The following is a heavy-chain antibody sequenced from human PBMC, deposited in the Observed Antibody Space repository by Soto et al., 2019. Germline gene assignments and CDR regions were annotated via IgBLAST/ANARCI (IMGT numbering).Heavy chain of an antibody. CDR1: GFTFSSYG. Sequence: QVQLVESGGGVVQPGRSLRLSCAASGFTFSSYGMHWVRQAPGKGLEWVAVISYDGSNKYYADSVKGRFTISRDNSKNTLYLQMNSLRAEDTAVYYCASPSLYGGNSGGFVDYWGQGTLVTVSS. J-gene: IGHJ4*02. V-gene: IGHV3-30*03. D-gene: IGHD4-17*01. CDR2: ISYDGSNK. CDR3: ASPSLYGGNSGGFVDY.